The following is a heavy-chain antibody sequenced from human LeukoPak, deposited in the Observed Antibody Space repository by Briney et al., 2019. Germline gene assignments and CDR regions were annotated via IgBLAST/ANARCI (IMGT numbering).Heavy chain of an antibody. D-gene: IGHD1-1*01. V-gene: IGHV3-23*01. Sequence: GGSLRLSCAASGFTFSGYAMSWVRQAPGKGLEWVSAISGSGGSTYYADSVKGRFTISRDNSKNTLYLQMNNLRAEDTAVYYCAKNWNDASTHFDYWGQGTLVTVSS. CDR1: GFTFSGYA. J-gene: IGHJ4*02. CDR2: ISGSGGST. CDR3: AKNWNDASTHFDY.